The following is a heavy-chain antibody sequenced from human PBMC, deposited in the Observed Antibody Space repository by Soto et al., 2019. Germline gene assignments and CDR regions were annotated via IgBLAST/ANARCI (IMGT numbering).Heavy chain of an antibody. Sequence: QVQLQESGPGLVKPSETLSLTCTVSGGSISSYYWSWIRQPPGKGLEWIGYIYYSGSTNYNPSLKSRVTISVDTSKNQFSLKLSSVTAADTAVYYCARDRGDRLSARAFDIWGQGTMVTVSS. CDR1: GGSISSYY. D-gene: IGHD3-10*01. CDR3: ARDRGDRLSARAFDI. V-gene: IGHV4-59*01. J-gene: IGHJ3*02. CDR2: IYYSGST.